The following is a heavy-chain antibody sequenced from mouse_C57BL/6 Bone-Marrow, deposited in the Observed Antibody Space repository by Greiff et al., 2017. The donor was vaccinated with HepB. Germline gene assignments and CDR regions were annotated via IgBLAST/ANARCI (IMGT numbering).Heavy chain of an antibody. D-gene: IGHD1-1*01. CDR1: GYTFTDYY. V-gene: IGHV1-19*01. CDR3: ARAITTVVATDWYFDV. J-gene: IGHJ1*03. CDR2: INPYNGGT. Sequence: EVQLQESGPVLVKPGASVKMSCKASGYTFTDYYMNWVKQSHGKSLEWIGVINPYNGGTSYNQKFKGKATLTVDKSSSTAYMELNSLTSEDSAVYYCARAITTVVATDWYFDVWGTGTTVTVSS.